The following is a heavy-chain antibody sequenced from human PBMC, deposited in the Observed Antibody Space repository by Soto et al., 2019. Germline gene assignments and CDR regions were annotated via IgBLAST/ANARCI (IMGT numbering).Heavy chain of an antibody. CDR1: GFTFTSSA. CDR3: AADSCGGDCYSPWFDP. J-gene: IGHJ5*02. V-gene: IGHV1-58*01. D-gene: IGHD2-21*02. Sequence: QMQLVQSGPEVKKPGTSVKVSCKASGFTFTSSAVQWVRQARGQRLEWIGWIGVGSGNTNYAQKFQERVTITRDMSTSTAYMELSSLRSEDTAVYFCAADSCGGDCYSPWFDPWGQGTLVTVSS. CDR2: IGVGSGNT.